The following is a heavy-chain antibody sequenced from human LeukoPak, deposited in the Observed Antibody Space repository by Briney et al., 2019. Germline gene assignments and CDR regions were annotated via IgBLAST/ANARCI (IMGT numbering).Heavy chain of an antibody. D-gene: IGHD3-10*01. CDR3: AKGGWFGEIWAFDI. J-gene: IGHJ3*02. CDR2: ISYDGSNK. Sequence: GGSLRLSCAASGLTFSSLAMDWVRQAPGKGLEWVAVISYDGSNKYYADSVKGRFTISRDNSKNTLYLQMNSLRAEDTAVYYCAKGGWFGEIWAFDIWGQGTMVTVSS. CDR1: GLTFSSLA. V-gene: IGHV3-30*04.